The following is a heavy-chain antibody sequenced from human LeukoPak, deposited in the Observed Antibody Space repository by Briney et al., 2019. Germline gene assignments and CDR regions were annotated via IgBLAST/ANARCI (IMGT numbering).Heavy chain of an antibody. Sequence: GGSLRLSCAASGLTVSTNYISWVRQAPGKGLEWVSIIQSGGSTYYGDSVRGRFIISRDNSKNTVYLQMNILRAEDTAVYYCARADRALAGTFRGFDYWGQGTLVTVSS. CDR2: IQSGGST. V-gene: IGHV3-53*01. CDR1: GLTVSTNY. CDR3: ARADRALAGTFRGFDY. D-gene: IGHD6-19*01. J-gene: IGHJ4*02.